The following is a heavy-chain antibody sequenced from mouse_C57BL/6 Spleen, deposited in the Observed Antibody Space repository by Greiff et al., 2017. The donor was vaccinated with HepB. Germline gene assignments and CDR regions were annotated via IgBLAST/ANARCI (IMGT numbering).Heavy chain of an antibody. CDR3: ARGNFMATDWYFDV. Sequence: EVQLQQSGPELVKPGASVKISCKASGYTFTDYYMNWVKQSHGKSLEWIGDINPNNGGTSYNQKFKGKATLTVDKSSSTAYMELRSLTSEDSAVYYCARGNFMATDWYFDVWGTGTTVTVSS. J-gene: IGHJ1*03. CDR1: GYTFTDYY. V-gene: IGHV1-26*01. CDR2: INPNNGGT. D-gene: IGHD1-2*01.